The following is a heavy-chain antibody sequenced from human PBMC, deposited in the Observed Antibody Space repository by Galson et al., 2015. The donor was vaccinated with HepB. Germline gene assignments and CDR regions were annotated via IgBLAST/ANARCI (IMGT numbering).Heavy chain of an antibody. V-gene: IGHV5-51*01. J-gene: IGHJ4*02. CDR1: GYNFNTYW. Sequence: QSGAEVKKPGESLKISCQGSGYNFNTYWIGWVRHVPGKAMEWMGIIYPGDSETRYSPSFQGQVILSVDKSISTAYLQWGSLRGSDAAAYYGARQRDHGRVSFMEFWGPATRVTVSS. CDR2: IYPGDSET. D-gene: IGHD3-10*02. CDR3: ARQRDHGRVSFMEF.